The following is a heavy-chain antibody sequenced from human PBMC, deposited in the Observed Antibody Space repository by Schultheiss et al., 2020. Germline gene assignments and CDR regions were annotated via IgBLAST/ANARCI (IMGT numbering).Heavy chain of an antibody. CDR2: ISAYNGNT. D-gene: IGHD3-10*01. J-gene: IGHJ6*02. CDR1: GYTFTSYG. CDR3: ARDLDTYYYGSGSYLYYYGMDV. Sequence: ASVKVSCKASGYTFTSYGISWVRQAPGQGLEWMGWISAYNGNTNYAQKLQGRVTITRDTSASTAYMELSSLRSEDTAVYYCARDLDTYYYGSGSYLYYYGMDVWGQGTTVTVSS. V-gene: IGHV1-18*01.